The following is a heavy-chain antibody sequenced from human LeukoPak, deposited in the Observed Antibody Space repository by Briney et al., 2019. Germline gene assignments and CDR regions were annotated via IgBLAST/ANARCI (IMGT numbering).Heavy chain of an antibody. V-gene: IGHV4-31*03. CDR1: GGSVSSGGYY. CDR2: IYYSGST. CDR3: ARRVDYGSGSKTVGWFDP. Sequence: SETLSLTCTVSGGSVSSGGYYWSWIHQHPGKGLEWIGYIYYSGSTYYNPSLKSRVTISVDTSKNQFSLKLSSVTAADTAVYYCARRVDYGSGSKTVGWFDPWGQGTLVTVSS. J-gene: IGHJ5*02. D-gene: IGHD3-10*01.